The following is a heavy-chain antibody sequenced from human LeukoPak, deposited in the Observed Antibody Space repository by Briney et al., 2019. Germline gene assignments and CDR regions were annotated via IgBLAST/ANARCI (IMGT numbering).Heavy chain of an antibody. CDR2: ISGRGGGT. Sequence: PGGSLRLSCAVSGFTFSSYAMSWVRQAPGKGLEWVSSISGRGGGTYYADSVKGRFIISRDNSKNTLNLQMNSLRAEDTAEYFRAGLIAAAGTGYWGQGTLVAVSS. V-gene: IGHV3-23*01. D-gene: IGHD6-13*01. J-gene: IGHJ4*02. CDR3: AGLIAAAGTGY. CDR1: GFTFSSYA.